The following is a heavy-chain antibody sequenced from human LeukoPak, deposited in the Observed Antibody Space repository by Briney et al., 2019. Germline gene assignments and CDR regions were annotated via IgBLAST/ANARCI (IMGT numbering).Heavy chain of an antibody. CDR3: ARHLHTYAFDY. D-gene: IGHD3-16*01. Sequence: AGGSLRLSCAASGFTFSSYWMHWVRQAPGKGLVWVSRINSDGSSTNYADSVKGRFTTSRDNAKNTLYLQMNSLRVEDTAVYYCARHLHTYAFDYWGQGTLVTVSS. CDR2: INSDGSST. V-gene: IGHV3-74*01. CDR1: GFTFSSYW. J-gene: IGHJ4*02.